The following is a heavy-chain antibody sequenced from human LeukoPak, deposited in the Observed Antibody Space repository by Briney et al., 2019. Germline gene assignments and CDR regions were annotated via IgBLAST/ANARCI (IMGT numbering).Heavy chain of an antibody. CDR2: IIPIFGTA. CDR1: GGTFSSYA. V-gene: IGHV1-69*05. D-gene: IGHD6-6*01. Sequence: SVKVSGKASGGTFSSYAISWVRQAPGQGLEWMGGIIPIFGTANYAQKFQGRVTITTDESTSTAYMELSSLRSEDTAVYHCAREHGRVRGSSLGSYYYYYMDVWGKGTTVTVSS. J-gene: IGHJ6*03. CDR3: AREHGRVRGSSLGSYYYYYMDV.